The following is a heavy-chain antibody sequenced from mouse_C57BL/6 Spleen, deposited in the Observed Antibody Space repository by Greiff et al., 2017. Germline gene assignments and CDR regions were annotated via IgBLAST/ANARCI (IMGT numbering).Heavy chain of an antibody. CDR1: GFTFSDYG. Sequence: EVQGVESGGGLVKPGGSLKLSCAASGFTFSDYGMHWVRQAPEKGLEWVAYISSGSSTIYYADTVKGRFTISRDNAKYTLFLQMTSLRSEDTAMYYCASNSNYSYSYAMDYWGQGTSVTVSS. CDR3: ASNSNYSYSYAMDY. J-gene: IGHJ4*01. D-gene: IGHD2-5*01. CDR2: ISSGSSTI. V-gene: IGHV5-17*01.